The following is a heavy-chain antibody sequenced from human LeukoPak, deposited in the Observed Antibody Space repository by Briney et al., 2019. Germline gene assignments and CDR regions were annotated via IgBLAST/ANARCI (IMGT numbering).Heavy chain of an antibody. V-gene: IGHV4-59*10. CDR1: GGSISSYY. CDR3: ARAAAIVRYFHN. Sequence: PSETLSLTCAVYGGSISSYYWSWIRQPAGKGLEWIGRIYTSGSTNYNPSLKSRVTMSVDTSKNQFSLKLTSVTAADTAVYYCARAAAIVRYFHNWGQGTLVTVSS. CDR2: IYTSGST. J-gene: IGHJ1*01. D-gene: IGHD2-21*01.